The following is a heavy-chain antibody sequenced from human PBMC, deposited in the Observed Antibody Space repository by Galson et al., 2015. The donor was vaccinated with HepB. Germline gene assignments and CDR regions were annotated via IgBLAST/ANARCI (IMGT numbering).Heavy chain of an antibody. CDR2: LYWDGDK. CDR3: APMFSESYYFDY. J-gene: IGHJ4*02. Sequence: PALVKPTQTLTLTCTFSGLSLRTSGVGVGWIRQPPGKALECLALLYWDGDKRYSPSLKSRLTITKDSSKNQVVLTMTSMDPMDTATYYCAPMFSESYYFDYWGQGTLVTVSS. CDR1: GLSLRTSGVG. V-gene: IGHV2-5*02. D-gene: IGHD3-10*01.